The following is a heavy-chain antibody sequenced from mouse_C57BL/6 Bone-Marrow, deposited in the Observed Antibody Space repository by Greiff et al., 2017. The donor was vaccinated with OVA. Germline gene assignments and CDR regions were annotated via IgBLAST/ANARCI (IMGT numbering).Heavy chain of an antibody. CDR3: ARVGYGSRMDY. CDR2: INPSNGGT. Sequence: VQVVESGTELVKPGASVKLSCKASGYTFTSYWMHWVKQRPGQGLEWIGNINPSNGGTNYNEKFKSKATLTVDKSSSTAYMQLSSLTSEDSAVYYCARVGYGSRMDYWGQGTSVTVSS. CDR1: GYTFTSYW. V-gene: IGHV1-53*01. D-gene: IGHD1-1*01. J-gene: IGHJ4*01.